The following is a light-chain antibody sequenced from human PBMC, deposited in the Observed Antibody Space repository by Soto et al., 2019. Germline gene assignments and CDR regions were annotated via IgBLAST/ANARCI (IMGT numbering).Light chain of an antibody. V-gene: IGKV2-28*01. CDR3: MQALQTPLT. Sequence: DIVMTQSPLSLPVTPGEPASISCRSSQSLLHSNGYNYLDWYLQKPGQSPQLLIYLGSNRASGVPDRFSGSGSGTDFTLKISGVEAEDVGVYYCMQALQTPLTFGQGTRLEI. J-gene: IGKJ5*01. CDR2: LGS. CDR1: QSLLHSNGYNY.